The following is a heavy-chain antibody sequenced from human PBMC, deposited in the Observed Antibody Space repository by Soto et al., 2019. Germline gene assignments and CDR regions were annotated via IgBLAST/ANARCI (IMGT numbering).Heavy chain of an antibody. D-gene: IGHD1-26*01. Sequence: PSHTLSLTCAISGDSVSSNSAAWNWIRQSPSRGLEWLGRTYYRSKWYNDYAVSVKSRITINPDTSKNQLSLQLNSVTPEDTAVYYCARGEGATHWFDPWGQGTLVTVSS. CDR3: ARGEGATHWFDP. J-gene: IGHJ5*02. CDR2: TYYRSKWYN. CDR1: GDSVSSNSAA. V-gene: IGHV6-1*01.